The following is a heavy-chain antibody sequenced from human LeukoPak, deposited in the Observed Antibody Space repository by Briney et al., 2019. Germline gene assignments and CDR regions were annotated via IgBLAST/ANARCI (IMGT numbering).Heavy chain of an antibody. CDR1: GFTFSSYS. CDR2: ISSSSSTI. D-gene: IGHD2/OR15-2a*01. Sequence: PGGSLRLSCAASGFTFSSYSMNWVRQAPGKGLEWVSYISSSSSTIYYADSVKGRFTISRDNAKNSLYLQMNSLRAEDTAVYYCARESDSMVPYYFDYWGQGTLVTVSS. V-gene: IGHV3-48*04. CDR3: ARESDSMVPYYFDY. J-gene: IGHJ4*02.